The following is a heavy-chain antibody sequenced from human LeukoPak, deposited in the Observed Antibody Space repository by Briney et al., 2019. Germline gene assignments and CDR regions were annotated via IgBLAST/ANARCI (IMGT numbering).Heavy chain of an antibody. D-gene: IGHD3-22*01. J-gene: IGHJ6*04. Sequence: GGPLSFPCAAFTFIFGPVWLDWVPHAPGKALVWVSRIKSDGSSAMYADSVKGRFTISRDNAKNSLYLQMNSLRAEDTAVYYCAELGITMIEGVWGKGTTVTISS. V-gene: IGHV3-74*03. CDR1: TFIFGPVW. CDR3: AELGITMIEGV. CDR2: IKSDGSSA.